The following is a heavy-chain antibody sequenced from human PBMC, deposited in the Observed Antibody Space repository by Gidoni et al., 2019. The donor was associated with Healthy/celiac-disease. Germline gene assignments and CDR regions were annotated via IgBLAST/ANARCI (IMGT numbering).Heavy chain of an antibody. CDR3: ARTRGAYYDFWSGSPFDY. CDR2: IFSNDEK. V-gene: IGHV2-26*01. D-gene: IGHD3-3*01. J-gene: IGHJ4*02. CDR1: GFSLSNARMG. Sequence: QVTLKESGPVLVKPTETLTLTCTVSGFSLSNARMGVSWIRQPPGKALEWLAHIFSNDEKSYSTSLKSRLTISKDTSKSQVVLTMTNMDPVDTATYYCARTRGAYYDFWSGSPFDYWGQGTLVTVSS.